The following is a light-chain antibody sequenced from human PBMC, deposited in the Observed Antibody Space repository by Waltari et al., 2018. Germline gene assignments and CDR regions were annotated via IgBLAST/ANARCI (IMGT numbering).Light chain of an antibody. J-gene: IGLJ3*02. CDR2: EVN. Sequence: QSALTQPPSVSGSPGQTVTITCTGTNRDFGSYNRVSWYQKPPGTAPELVIYEVNNRPVGVPDRFSGSKSGNTASWTISGLQAEDEAAYYCSSWTGSPVFGGGTKLTVL. V-gene: IGLV2-18*02. CDR3: SSWTGSPV. CDR1: NRDFGSYNR.